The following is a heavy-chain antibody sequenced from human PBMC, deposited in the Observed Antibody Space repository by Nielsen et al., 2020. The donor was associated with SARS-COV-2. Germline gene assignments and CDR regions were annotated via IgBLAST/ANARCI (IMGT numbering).Heavy chain of an antibody. CDR1: GFTFGDYA. CDR3: TRQKYSSSWYLGY. D-gene: IGHD6-13*01. Sequence: GGSLRFSCTASGFTFGDYAMSWFRQAPGKGLEWVGFIRSKAYGGTTEYAASVKGRFTISRDDSKSIAYLQMNSLKTEDTAVYYCTRQKYSSSWYLGYWGQGTLVTVSS. J-gene: IGHJ4*02. V-gene: IGHV3-49*03. CDR2: IRSKAYGGTT.